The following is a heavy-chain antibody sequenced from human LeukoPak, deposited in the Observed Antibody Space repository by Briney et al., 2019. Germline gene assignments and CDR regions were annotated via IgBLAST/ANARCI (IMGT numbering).Heavy chain of an antibody. J-gene: IGHJ6*02. V-gene: IGHV3-30*18. CDR1: GFTFSSFS. CDR2: LSYDGNNK. Sequence: PGRSLRLSCAATGFTFSSFSMHWVRQAPGKGLEWVAVLSYDGNNKYYADSVKGRFTISRDNSKNTLYLQMNSLGTEDTAVYYCAKGRVGANGYYYYGMDVWGQGTTVTVSS. CDR3: AKGRVGANGYYYYGMDV. D-gene: IGHD1-26*01.